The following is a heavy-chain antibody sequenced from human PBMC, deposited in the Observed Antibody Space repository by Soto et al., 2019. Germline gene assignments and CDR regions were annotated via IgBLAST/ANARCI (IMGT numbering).Heavy chain of an antibody. D-gene: IGHD1-26*01. CDR1: GGSISSYY. J-gene: IGHJ5*02. CDR2: IYYSGST. Sequence: PXGTLSLTVTVSGGSISSYYWSWIRQPPGKGLEWIGYIYYSGSTNYNPSLRSRVTISVDTSKNQFSLKLSSVTAADTAVYYCARVSGSYKGDWFDPWGQGTLVTVSS. V-gene: IGHV4-59*01. CDR3: ARVSGSYKGDWFDP.